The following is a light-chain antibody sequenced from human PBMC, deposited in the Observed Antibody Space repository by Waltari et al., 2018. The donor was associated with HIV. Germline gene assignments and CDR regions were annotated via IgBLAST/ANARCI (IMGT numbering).Light chain of an antibody. CDR1: LLPKKY. J-gene: IGLJ2*01. CDR2: EDN. V-gene: IGLV3-10*01. CDR3: YSTDTNGHPL. Sequence: SYELTQPPSVSVSPGQTARITCSGELLPKKYSYWYQHKSGQAPVLVIYEDNTRPSGIPERFSASSSGTMATLTFSGAQVEDEADYYCYSTDTNGHPLFGGGTKLTVL.